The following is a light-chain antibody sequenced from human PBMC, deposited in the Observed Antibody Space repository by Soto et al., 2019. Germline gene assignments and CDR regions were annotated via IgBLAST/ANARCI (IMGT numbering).Light chain of an antibody. J-gene: IGKJ1*01. CDR1: QDIRGW. Sequence: DIQMTQSPSSVSASVGDRVTITCRASQDIRGWLAWYQQKPGIAPKLLIYGASTFHSGVSSRFTGRGSGTDFALTISSLQPEDSATYYCQHANSFPPSTFGQRTKVEIK. CDR2: GAS. V-gene: IGKV1-12*01. CDR3: QHANSFPPST.